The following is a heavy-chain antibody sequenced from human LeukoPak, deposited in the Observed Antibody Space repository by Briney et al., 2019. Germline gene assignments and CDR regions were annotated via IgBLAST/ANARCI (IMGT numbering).Heavy chain of an antibody. CDR3: ARVSAPITIFGVVLTEIDY. CDR1: GYTFTSYG. Sequence: ASVKVSCKASGYTFTSYGISWVRQAPGQGLEWMGWISAYNGNTNYAQKLQGRVTMTTDTSTSTAYMELRSLRSDDTAVYYCARVSAPITIFGVVLTEIDYWGQGTLVTVSS. D-gene: IGHD3-3*01. V-gene: IGHV1-18*01. CDR2: ISAYNGNT. J-gene: IGHJ4*02.